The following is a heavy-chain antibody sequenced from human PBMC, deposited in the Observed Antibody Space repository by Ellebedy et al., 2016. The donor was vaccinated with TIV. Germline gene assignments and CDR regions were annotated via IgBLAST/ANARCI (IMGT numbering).Heavy chain of an antibody. J-gene: IGHJ4*02. V-gene: IGHV1-46*01. CDR3: ARELPSSYYFDY. Sequence: ASVKVSXXASGYIFTRHYLHWLRQAPGQGLEWMGIIVPSGGSTNFAPKFQDRVTMTRDTSTSTVYMELSSLRSEDTAVFYCARELPSSYYFDYWGQGTLVTVSS. CDR1: GYIFTRHY. CDR2: IVPSGGST.